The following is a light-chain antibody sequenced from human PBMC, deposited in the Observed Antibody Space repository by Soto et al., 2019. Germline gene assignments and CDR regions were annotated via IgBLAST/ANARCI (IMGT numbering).Light chain of an antibody. V-gene: IGKV1-5*03. CDR3: QKYNNGGPLT. CDR2: KAS. CDR1: QSINGW. J-gene: IGKJ4*01. Sequence: IQLTQSPSTLSAFVGDRVPITCPASQSINGWLAWYQQKPGQAPNLLIYKASTLESGVPSRFSGSGSGTDFTLTINDLQPDDVATYYCQKYNNGGPLTFGGGTKVDI.